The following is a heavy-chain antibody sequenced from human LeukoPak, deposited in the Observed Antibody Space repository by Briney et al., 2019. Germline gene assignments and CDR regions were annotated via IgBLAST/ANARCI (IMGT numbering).Heavy chain of an antibody. J-gene: IGHJ4*02. CDR3: AKDEKRYYDILTGYPHTDY. D-gene: IGHD3-9*01. V-gene: IGHV3-30*18. CDR2: ISYDGSNK. CDR1: GFTFSSYS. Sequence: GRSLRLSCAASGFTFSSYSMHWVRQAPGKGLEWVAVISYDGSNKYYADSVKGRFTISRDNSKNTLYLQMNSIRAEDTAVYYCAKDEKRYYDILTGYPHTDYWGQGTLVTVSS.